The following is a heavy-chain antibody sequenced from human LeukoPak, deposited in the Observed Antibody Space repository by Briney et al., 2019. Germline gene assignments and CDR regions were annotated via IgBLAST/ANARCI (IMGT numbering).Heavy chain of an antibody. CDR1: GFTFSRYW. J-gene: IGHJ4*02. Sequence: GGSLRLSCAASGFTFSRYWMHWVRQAPGKGLEWVSLISGDGGSTYYADSVKGRFTISRDNSKNSLYLQMNSLRTEDTALYYCANSPTYDFWSGYSFDYWGQGTLVTVSS. CDR2: ISGDGGST. V-gene: IGHV3-43*02. CDR3: ANSPTYDFWSGYSFDY. D-gene: IGHD3-3*01.